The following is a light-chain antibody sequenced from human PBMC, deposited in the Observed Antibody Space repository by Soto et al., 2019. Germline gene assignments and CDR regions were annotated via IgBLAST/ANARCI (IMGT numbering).Light chain of an antibody. V-gene: IGKV4-1*01. J-gene: IGKJ4*01. CDR1: QTVLHSTNNNNY. Sequence: DIVIAQSPGSVSVWLGGRATFNCKASQTVLHSTNNNNYLAWYQQKPGQPPKLLIYWASTRESGVPDRFSGSGSGTDFTLTISSLQAEDVAVYYCQQYFGTPLTFGGGTKVDIK. CDR3: QQYFGTPLT. CDR2: WAS.